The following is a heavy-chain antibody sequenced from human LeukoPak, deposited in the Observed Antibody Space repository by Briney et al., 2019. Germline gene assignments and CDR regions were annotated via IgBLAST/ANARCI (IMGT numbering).Heavy chain of an antibody. Sequence: ASVKVSCKASGYTFTSYGISWVRQAPGQGLEWTGWISAYNGNTNYAQKLQGRVAMTTDTSTSTAYMELRSLRSDDTAVYYCARDRYYYDCSGYFGLDFWGQGTLVTVSS. V-gene: IGHV1-18*01. CDR3: ARDRYYYDCSGYFGLDF. J-gene: IGHJ4*02. CDR1: GYTFTSYG. D-gene: IGHD3-22*01. CDR2: ISAYNGNT.